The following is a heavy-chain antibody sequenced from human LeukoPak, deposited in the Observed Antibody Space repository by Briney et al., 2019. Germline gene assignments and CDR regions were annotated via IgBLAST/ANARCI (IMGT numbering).Heavy chain of an antibody. CDR2: IYYSGST. D-gene: IGHD5-18*01. V-gene: IGHV4-39*01. CDR3: AGTAFGAFDI. CDR1: GGSISSSSYY. Sequence: MPSETLSLTCTVSGGSISSSSYYWGWIRQPPGKGLEWIGSIYYSGSTYYNPSLKSRVTISVDTSKNQFSLKLSSVTAADTAVYYCAGTAFGAFDIWGQGTMVTVSS. J-gene: IGHJ3*02.